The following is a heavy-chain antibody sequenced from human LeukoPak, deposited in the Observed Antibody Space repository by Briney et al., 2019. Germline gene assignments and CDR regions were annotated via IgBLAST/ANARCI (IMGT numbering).Heavy chain of an antibody. CDR2: IIASSGST. CDR1: GFSLSNYA. J-gene: IGHJ4*02. Sequence: GGSLRLSCAVSGFSLSNYAMSWVRQAPGKGLEWVSLIIASSGSTVYADSVKGRFTISRDNSKNTLYLQMNSLRAEDTAVYYCAKGAYDYVEIGYFDHWGQGTLSPSPQ. CDR3: AKGAYDYVEIGYFDH. V-gene: IGHV3-23*01. D-gene: IGHD5-12*01.